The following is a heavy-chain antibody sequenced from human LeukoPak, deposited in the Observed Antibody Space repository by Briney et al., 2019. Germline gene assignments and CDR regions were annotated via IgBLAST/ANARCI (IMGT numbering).Heavy chain of an antibody. CDR1: GASISSSNYY. V-gene: IGHV3-23*01. CDR3: TSQTYSGSRRFYSDH. Sequence: ASETLSLTCTVSGASISSSNYYWGWIRQAPGKGLEWVAIINNSGGSTYYVDSVKGRFTVSRDNSKNTLFLQMDTLRAEDTAVYYCTSQTYSGSRRFYSDHWGQGTLVTVSS. J-gene: IGHJ4*02. CDR2: INNSGGST. D-gene: IGHD1-26*01.